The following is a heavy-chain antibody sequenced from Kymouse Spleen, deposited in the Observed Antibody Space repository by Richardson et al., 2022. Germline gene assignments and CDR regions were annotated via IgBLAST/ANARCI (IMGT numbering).Heavy chain of an antibody. V-gene: IGHV3-33*01. CDR3: ARGRYFDWLLLHFDY. Sequence: QVQLVESGGGVVQPGRSLRLSCAASGFTFSSYGMHWVRQAPGKGLEWVAVIWYDGSNKYYADSVKGRFTISRDNSKNTLYLQMNSLRAEDTAVYYCARGRYFDWLLLHFDYWGQGTLVTVSS. CDR2: IWYDGSNK. D-gene: IGHD3-9*01. CDR1: GFTFSSYG. J-gene: IGHJ4*02.